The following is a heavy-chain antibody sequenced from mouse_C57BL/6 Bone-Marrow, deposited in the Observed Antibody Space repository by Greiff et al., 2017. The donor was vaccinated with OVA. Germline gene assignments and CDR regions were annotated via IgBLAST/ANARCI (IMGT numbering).Heavy chain of an antibody. CDR2: ISSGGSYT. CDR3: ARQRGPYAMDY. CDR1: GFTFSSYG. Sequence: EVQLVESGGDLVKPGGSLKLSCAASGFTFSSYGMSWVRQTPDKRLEWVATISSGGSYTYYPASVTGRFTISRDNAKNTLYLRMSSLKSEDTAMYYCARQRGPYAMDYWGQGPAATVSS. V-gene: IGHV5-6*01. D-gene: IGHD3-3*01. J-gene: IGHJ4*01.